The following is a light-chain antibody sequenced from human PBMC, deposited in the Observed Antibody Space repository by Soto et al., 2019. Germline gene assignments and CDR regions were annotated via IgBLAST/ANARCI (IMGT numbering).Light chain of an antibody. CDR2: LNNDGSH. CDR1: SGHSTYA. J-gene: IGLJ7*01. V-gene: IGLV4-69*01. CDR3: QTWGTGMV. Sequence: QLVLTQSPSASASLGASVKLTCTLSSGHSTYAIAWHQQQPEKGPRYLMKLNNDGSHSKGDGIPDRFSGSSSGAERYLTISSLQSEDEADYYCQTWGTGMVFGGGTQLTFL.